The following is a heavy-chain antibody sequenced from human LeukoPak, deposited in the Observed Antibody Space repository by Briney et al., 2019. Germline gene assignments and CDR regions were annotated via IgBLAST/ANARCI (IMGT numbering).Heavy chain of an antibody. CDR1: GGTFSSYA. CDR2: IIPIFGTA. J-gene: IGHJ4*02. Sequence: SVNVSCTASGGTFSSYAISWVRQAPGQGLEWMGGIIPIFGTANYAQKFQGRATITTDESTSTAYMELSSLRSADTAVYYCATQEGYCSGGSCFHFDYWGQGTLVTVSS. CDR3: ATQEGYCSGGSCFHFDY. D-gene: IGHD2-15*01. V-gene: IGHV1-69*05.